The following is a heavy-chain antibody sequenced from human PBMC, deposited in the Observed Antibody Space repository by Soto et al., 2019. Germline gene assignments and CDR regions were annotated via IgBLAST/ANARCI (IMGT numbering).Heavy chain of an antibody. D-gene: IGHD4-4*01. Sequence: SETLSLTCTVFGGSISSYYWSWILQPPGKGLEWIGYIYYSGSTNYNPSLKSRVTISVDTSKNQFSLKLSSVTAADTAVYYCARAEMATVDFDYWGQGTLVTVSS. J-gene: IGHJ4*02. CDR2: IYYSGST. CDR1: GGSISSYY. CDR3: ARAEMATVDFDY. V-gene: IGHV4-59*01.